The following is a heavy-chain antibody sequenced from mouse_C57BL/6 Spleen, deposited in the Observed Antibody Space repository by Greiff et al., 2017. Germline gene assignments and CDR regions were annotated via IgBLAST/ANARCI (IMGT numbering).Heavy chain of an antibody. Sequence: EVKLMESGPGLVKPSQSLSLTCSVTGYSITSGYYWNWIRQFPGNKLEWMGYISYDGNNNYNPSLKNRISITRDTSKNQFFLKLNSVTTEDTATYYCARYDYDKGGTWFAYWGQGTLVTVSA. CDR1: GYSITSGYY. J-gene: IGHJ3*01. CDR2: ISYDGNN. CDR3: ARYDYDKGGTWFAY. D-gene: IGHD2-4*01. V-gene: IGHV3-6*01.